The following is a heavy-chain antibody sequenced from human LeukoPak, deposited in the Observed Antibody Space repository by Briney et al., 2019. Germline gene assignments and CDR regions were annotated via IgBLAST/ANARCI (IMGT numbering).Heavy chain of an antibody. D-gene: IGHD2-2*02. CDR1: GF. J-gene: IGHJ6*02. V-gene: IGHV3-9*01. Sequence: GGSLRLSCAASGFRQAPGKGLEWLSGISWNSGSIGYADSVKGRFTISRDNAKNSLYLQMNSLRAEDTAVYYCAKVDRERAAAAIRERYYGMDVWGQGTTVTVS. CDR2: ISWNSGSI. CDR3: AKVDRERAAAAIRERYYGMDV.